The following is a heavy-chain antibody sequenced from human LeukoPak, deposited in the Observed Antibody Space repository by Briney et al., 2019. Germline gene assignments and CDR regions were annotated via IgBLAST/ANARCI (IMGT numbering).Heavy chain of an antibody. J-gene: IGHJ5*01. V-gene: IGHV3-48*02. Sequence: GGSLRLSCAASGFTFNIFSMNWVRQAPGKGLEWLSYIGCSGDGAIFYRDSVKGRFTVSGDNAKNSLYLQMDSLRDEDTAVYYCARGVGYCSGGRCYNWFDSWGQGTLVTVSS. CDR3: ARGVGYCSGGRCYNWFDS. D-gene: IGHD2-15*01. CDR1: GFTFNIFS. CDR2: IGCSGDGAI.